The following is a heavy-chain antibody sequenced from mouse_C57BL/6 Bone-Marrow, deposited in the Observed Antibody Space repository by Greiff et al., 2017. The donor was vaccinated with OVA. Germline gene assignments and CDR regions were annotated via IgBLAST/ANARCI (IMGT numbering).Heavy chain of an antibody. CDR3: AREEAGYYFDY. Sequence: QVQLQQSGAELVRLGASVKLSCTASGFNIKDDYMHWVKQRTGQGLEWIGEIYPRSGNTYYNEKFKGKATLTADKSSSTAYMELRSLTSEDSAVYFCAREEAGYYFDYWGQGTTLTVSS. J-gene: IGHJ2*01. V-gene: IGHV1-81*01. D-gene: IGHD2-2*01. CDR1: GFNIKDDY. CDR2: IYPRSGNT.